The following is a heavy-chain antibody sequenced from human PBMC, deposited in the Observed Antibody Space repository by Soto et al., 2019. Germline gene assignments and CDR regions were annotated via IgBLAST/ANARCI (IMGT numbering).Heavy chain of an antibody. J-gene: IGHJ6*01. CDR1: GYTFTSHD. D-gene: IGHD2-2*01. Sequence: QVQLVQSGAEVREPGASVKVSCKTSGYTFTSHDVNWVRQATGQGLEWMGWVDPNTGNRGYTQTFQGRISLTRNTSANTVYMELSSLRREDTAVYYCARSHCSSASCYGVTGFYGMDVW. V-gene: IGHV1-8*01. CDR2: VDPNTGNR. CDR3: ARSHCSSASCYGVTGFYGMDV.